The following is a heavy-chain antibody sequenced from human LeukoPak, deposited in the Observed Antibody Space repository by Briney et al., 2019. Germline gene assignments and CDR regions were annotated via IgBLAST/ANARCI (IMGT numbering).Heavy chain of an antibody. CDR3: AWWKLTTGTYGLDY. CDR1: GFTFRSYW. D-gene: IGHD4/OR15-4a*01. V-gene: IGHV3-7*01. CDR2: IKGDGSEK. J-gene: IGHJ4*02. Sequence: GGSLRLSCTASGFTFRSYWMSWFRQAPGKGLEWMANIKGDGSEKFYVDSVKGRFTISRDNAKNLLFLQMTSLGAEDTAVYYCAWWKLTTGTYGLDYWGLGTLVTVSS.